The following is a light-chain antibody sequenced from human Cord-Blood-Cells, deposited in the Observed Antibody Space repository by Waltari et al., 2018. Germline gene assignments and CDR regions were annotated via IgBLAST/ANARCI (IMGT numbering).Light chain of an antibody. J-gene: IGKJ1*01. CDR2: CAS. CDR3: QQYGSSPET. CDR1: QSVSSSY. Sequence: EIVLTQSPGTLSLSPGERATLSCRASQSVSSSYLAWYQQKPCQAHRLLIYCASSRATGIPDRFSGSGSGTDFTLTISRLEPEDFAVYYCQQYGSSPETFGQGTKVEIK. V-gene: IGKV3-20*01.